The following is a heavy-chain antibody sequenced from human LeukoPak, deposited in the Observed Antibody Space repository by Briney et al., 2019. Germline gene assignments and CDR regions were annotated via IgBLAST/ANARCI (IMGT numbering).Heavy chain of an antibody. J-gene: IGHJ5*02. D-gene: IGHD2-2*01. CDR2: MNPNSGNT. CDR3: ARGRWYCSSTSCYSWFDP. V-gene: IGHV1-8*01. Sequence: ASVKVSCKASGYTFTSYDINWVRQATGQGLEWMGWMNPNSGNTGYAQKFQGRATMTRNTSISTAYMELSSLRSEDTAVYYCARGRWYCSSTSCYSWFDPWGQGTLVTVSS. CDR1: GYTFTSYD.